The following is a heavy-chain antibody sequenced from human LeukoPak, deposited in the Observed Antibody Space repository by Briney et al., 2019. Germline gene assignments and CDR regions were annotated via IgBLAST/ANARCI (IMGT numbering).Heavy chain of an antibody. CDR1: GGSFSGYY. Sequence: SETLSLTCAVYGGSFSGYYWSWIRQPPGKGLEWIGEINHSGSTNYNPSLKSRVIISLDTSKNQFSLKLTSVTAADTAVYYCGRGRRLYGSGSYYPPHPFDIWGQGTMVTVSS. V-gene: IGHV4-34*01. D-gene: IGHD3-10*01. CDR3: GRGRRLYGSGSYYPPHPFDI. J-gene: IGHJ3*02. CDR2: INHSGST.